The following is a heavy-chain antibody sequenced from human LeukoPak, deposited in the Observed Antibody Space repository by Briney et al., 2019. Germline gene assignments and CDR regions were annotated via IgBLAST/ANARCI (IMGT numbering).Heavy chain of an antibody. CDR1: GGSFSGYY. V-gene: IGHV4-34*01. J-gene: IGHJ4*02. Sequence: PSETLSLTCAVYGGSFSGYYWSWIRQPPGKGLEWIGEINHRGSTNYNPSLKSRVTVSLDTSKNQFSLKLSSVTAADTAVYYCAGAPRAALGWGQGTLVTVSS. CDR2: INHRGST. D-gene: IGHD2-15*01. CDR3: AGAPRAALG.